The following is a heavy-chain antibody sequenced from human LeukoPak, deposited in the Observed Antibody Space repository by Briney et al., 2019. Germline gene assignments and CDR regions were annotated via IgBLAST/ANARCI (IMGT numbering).Heavy chain of an antibody. Sequence: GGSLRLSCAASGVTLSPYGMHWVRRTPGKGLEWMAVISYEGGTQHYADSVKGRFIISRDNPRNTLYLQMNILRTEDTAVYYCAKEGTPQVSTWYDLWGQGTQVIVSS. D-gene: IGHD3-10*01. CDR2: ISYEGGTQ. CDR1: GVTLSPYG. V-gene: IGHV3-30*18. J-gene: IGHJ5*02. CDR3: AKEGTPQVSTWYDL.